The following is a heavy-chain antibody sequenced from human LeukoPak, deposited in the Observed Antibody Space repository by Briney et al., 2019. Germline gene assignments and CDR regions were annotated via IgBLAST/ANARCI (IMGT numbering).Heavy chain of an antibody. V-gene: IGHV5-51*01. CDR3: ARQASSSSFDY. D-gene: IGHD6-6*01. CDR2: IYPGDSDT. Sequence: GEPLKISCKGSGYSFTSYWIGWVRQMPGKGLEWMGIIYPGDSDTRYSPSFQGQVTIPADKSISTAYLQWSSLKASDTAMYYCARQASSSSFDYWGQGTLVTVSS. CDR1: GYSFTSYW. J-gene: IGHJ4*02.